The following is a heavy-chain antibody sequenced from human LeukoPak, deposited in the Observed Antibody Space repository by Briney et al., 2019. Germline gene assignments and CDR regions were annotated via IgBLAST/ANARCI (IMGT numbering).Heavy chain of an antibody. Sequence: GGSLRLSCAASGFSFTGYAMSWVRQAPGKGREWVSAISGSGGNTYYADSVKGRFTISRDNSKKTLYLQMNSLRAEDTAVYYCAKRLGAAGPSFDYWGQGTLVTVSS. D-gene: IGHD6-13*01. CDR2: ISGSGGNT. CDR3: AKRLGAAGPSFDY. CDR1: GFSFTGYA. V-gene: IGHV3-23*01. J-gene: IGHJ4*02.